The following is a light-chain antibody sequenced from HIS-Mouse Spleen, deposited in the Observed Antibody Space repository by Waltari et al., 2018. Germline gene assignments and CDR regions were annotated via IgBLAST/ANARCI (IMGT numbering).Light chain of an antibody. CDR1: SSDVGGYNY. Sequence: QSALTQPPSASGSPGQSVTISCTGTSSDVGGYNYVSWYQQHPGKAPKLMIYEVSKRPSGVPDRFSGSKSGTSASLAISGLRSEDEADYYCAAWDDSLSGPRVFGGGTKLTVL. J-gene: IGLJ2*01. CDR2: EVS. CDR3: AAWDDSLSGPRV. V-gene: IGLV2-8*01.